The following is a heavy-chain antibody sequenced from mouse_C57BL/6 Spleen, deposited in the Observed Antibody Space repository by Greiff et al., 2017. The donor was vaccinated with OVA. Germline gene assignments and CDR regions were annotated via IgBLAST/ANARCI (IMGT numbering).Heavy chain of an antibody. V-gene: IGHV1-82*01. Sequence: QVQLQQSGPELVKPGASVKISCKASGYAFSSSWMNWVKQRPGKGLEWIGRIYPGDGDTNYNGKFKGKATLTADKSSSTAYMQLSSLTSEDSAVYFCARRDGNYGDAMDYWGQGTSVTVSS. J-gene: IGHJ4*01. CDR1: GYAFSSSW. D-gene: IGHD2-1*01. CDR2: IYPGDGDT. CDR3: ARRDGNYGDAMDY.